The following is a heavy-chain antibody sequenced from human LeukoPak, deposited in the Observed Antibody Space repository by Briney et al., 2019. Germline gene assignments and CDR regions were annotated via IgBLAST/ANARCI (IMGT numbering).Heavy chain of an antibody. CDR2: MNPNSGNT. CDR3: ARRMITFGGVIAN. J-gene: IGHJ4*02. CDR1: GYTFTSYD. V-gene: IGHV1-8*01. Sequence: EASVKVSCKASGYTFTSYDINWVRQATGQGLEWMGWMNPNSGNTGYAQKFQGRVTMTRNTSISTAYMEPSSLRSEDTAVYYCARRMITFGGVIANWGQGTLVTVSS. D-gene: IGHD3-16*02.